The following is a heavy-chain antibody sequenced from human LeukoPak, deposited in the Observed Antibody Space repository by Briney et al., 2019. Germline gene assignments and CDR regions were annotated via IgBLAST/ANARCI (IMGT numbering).Heavy chain of an antibody. Sequence: SETLSPTCTVSGGSISSSSYYWGWIRQPPGKGLEWIGSIYYSGSTYYNPSLKSRVTISVDTSKNQFSLKLSSVTAADTAVYYCARTGGYCSSTSCYEKDAFDIWGQGTMVTVSS. J-gene: IGHJ3*02. CDR1: GGSISSSSYY. CDR2: IYYSGST. D-gene: IGHD2-2*01. CDR3: ARTGGYCSSTSCYEKDAFDI. V-gene: IGHV4-39*01.